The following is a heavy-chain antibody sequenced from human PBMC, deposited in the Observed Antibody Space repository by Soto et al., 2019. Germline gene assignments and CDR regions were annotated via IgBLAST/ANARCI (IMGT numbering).Heavy chain of an antibody. CDR2: ISIGGDKT. V-gene: IGHV3-23*01. J-gene: IGHJ5*02. CDR3: AKWDGYGDH. Sequence: EVQLLESGGDLIQPGGSLRLSWAASGFTFSSNSFTWVRQAPGKGLEYVSGISIGGDKTWHADSVKGRFTVSRDNSKNTVYLQMNSLRVDETAVYYCAKWDGYGDHWGQGTLVTVSS. CDR1: GFTFSSNS. D-gene: IGHD5-12*01.